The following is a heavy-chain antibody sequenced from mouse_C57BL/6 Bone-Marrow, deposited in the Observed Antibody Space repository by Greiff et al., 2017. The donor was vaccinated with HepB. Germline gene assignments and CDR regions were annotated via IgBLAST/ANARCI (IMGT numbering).Heavy chain of an antibody. D-gene: IGHD1-1*01. CDR3: ARQAGSSLDY. V-gene: IGHV5-15*01. Sequence: DVMLVESGGGLVQPGGSLKLSCAASGFTFSDYGMAWVRQAPRRGPEWVAFISNLAYSIYYADTVTGRFTISRENAKNTLYLEMSSLRTEDTAMYYGARQAGSSLDYWGQGTTLTVSS. CDR1: GFTFSDYG. CDR2: ISNLAYSI. J-gene: IGHJ2*01.